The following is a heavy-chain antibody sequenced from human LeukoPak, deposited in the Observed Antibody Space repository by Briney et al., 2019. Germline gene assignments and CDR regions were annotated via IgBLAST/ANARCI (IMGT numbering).Heavy chain of an antibody. J-gene: IGHJ6*02. Sequence: ASVKVSCKASGYIFSTYGISWVRQAPGQGLEWMGCISGYNGNTNYAQKLQGRVTMTRDTSISTAYMELSRLRSDDTAVYYCARDYVLAYYYGMDVWGQGTTVTVSS. D-gene: IGHD3-16*01. CDR3: ARDYVLAYYYGMDV. CDR2: ISGYNGNT. V-gene: IGHV1-18*01. CDR1: GYIFSTYG.